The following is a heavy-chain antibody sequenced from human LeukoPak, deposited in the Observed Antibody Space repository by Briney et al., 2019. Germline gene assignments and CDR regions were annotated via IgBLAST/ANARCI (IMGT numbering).Heavy chain of an antibody. CDR1: GGSISSSSYY. Sequence: SETLSLTCTVSGGSISSSSYYWGWIRQPPGKGLEWIGSIYYSGSTYYNPSLKSRVTISVDTSKNQFSLKLSSVTAADTAVYYCASIGGQWLDRYHYYMDVWGKGTTVTVSS. CDR2: IYYSGST. V-gene: IGHV4-39*01. CDR3: ASIGGQWLDRYHYYMDV. D-gene: IGHD6-19*01. J-gene: IGHJ6*03.